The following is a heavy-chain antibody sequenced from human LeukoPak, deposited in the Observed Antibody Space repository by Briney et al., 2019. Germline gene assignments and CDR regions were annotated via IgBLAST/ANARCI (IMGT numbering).Heavy chain of an antibody. CDR2: ISDSAI. D-gene: IGHD5-18*01. CDR1: GFTFTNYG. Sequence: GGSLRLSCATSGFTFTNYGMNWVRQAPGKGLEWVSYISDSAILYADSVKGRFTISRDNARNSLYLQMNSLRAEDTAVYYCARDYTYGSRRSFDYWGQGTLVTVS. CDR3: ARDYTYGSRRSFDY. V-gene: IGHV3-48*01. J-gene: IGHJ4*02.